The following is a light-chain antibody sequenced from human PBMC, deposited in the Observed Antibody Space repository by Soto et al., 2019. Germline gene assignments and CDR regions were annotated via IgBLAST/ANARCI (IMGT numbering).Light chain of an antibody. J-gene: IGKJ4*01. Sequence: DIVMTQSPDSLSLSLGERATXXXXSXXXXLHSSNNKNYLAWYQQKPGQPPKLLIYWASTRDSGVPDRFSGSGSGTDFTLTISSLQAEDVAVYSCQQYSRTPITFGGRTMVDIK. CDR1: XXXLHSSNNKNY. V-gene: IGKV4-1*01. CDR2: WAS. CDR3: QQYSRTPIT.